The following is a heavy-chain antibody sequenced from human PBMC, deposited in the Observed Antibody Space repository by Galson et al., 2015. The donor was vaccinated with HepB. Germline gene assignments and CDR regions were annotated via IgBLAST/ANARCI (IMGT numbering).Heavy chain of an antibody. Sequence: SLRLSCAASGFTFSSYWMTWVRQAPGKGLEWVANIKEDGSEKYYVDSVKGRFTISRDNAKNSLYLQMNTMRAEDTAVYYCARPLASRGYSYVYYFDYWGQGTLVTVSS. D-gene: IGHD5-18*01. CDR1: GFTFSSYW. J-gene: IGHJ4*02. CDR2: IKEDGSEK. CDR3: ARPLASRGYSYVYYFDY. V-gene: IGHV3-7*03.